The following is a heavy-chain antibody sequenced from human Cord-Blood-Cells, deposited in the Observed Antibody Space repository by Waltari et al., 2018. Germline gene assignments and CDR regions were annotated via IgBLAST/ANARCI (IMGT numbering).Heavy chain of an antibody. J-gene: IGHJ4*02. CDR3: ARGAAAAGSNYYYFDH. CDR1: GYTFTGHY. CDR2: INPNSGGT. Sequence: QVQLVQSGAAVKKPGASVKVSCKASGYTFTGHYMHWVRQAPGQGLEWMGWINPNSGGTNYAQKFQGRVTMTRDTSISTAYMELSRLRSDDTAVYYCARGAAAAGSNYYYFDHWGQGTLVTVSS. V-gene: IGHV1-2*02. D-gene: IGHD6-13*01.